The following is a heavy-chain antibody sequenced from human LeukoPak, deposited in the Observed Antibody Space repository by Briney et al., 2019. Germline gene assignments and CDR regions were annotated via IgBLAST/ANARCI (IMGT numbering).Heavy chain of an antibody. Sequence: GGSLRLSCAASGFTFDDYGMSWVRQAPGKGLEWVSGINWNGGSTGYADSVKGRSTISRDNAKNSLYLQMNSLRAEDTALYHCARDSYYHYGMDVWGQGSTVTVSS. J-gene: IGHJ6*02. CDR1: GFTFDDYG. CDR3: ARDSYYHYGMDV. V-gene: IGHV3-20*01. CDR2: INWNGGST.